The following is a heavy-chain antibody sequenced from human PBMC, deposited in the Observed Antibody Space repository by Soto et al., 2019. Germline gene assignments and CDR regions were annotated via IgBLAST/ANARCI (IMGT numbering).Heavy chain of an antibody. V-gene: IGHV3-23*01. Sequence: EVQLLESGGGLVQPGGSLRLSCAASGLPFSSHAMHWVRQAPGKGLEWVSSISISGGNTYYADSVRGRFTISRDNSKNTLYLHMNILTAEDTAIYYCATEIRPNDYWGQGNLVTVSS. CDR2: ISISGGNT. D-gene: IGHD4-17*01. CDR1: GLPFSSHA. J-gene: IGHJ4*02. CDR3: ATEIRPNDY.